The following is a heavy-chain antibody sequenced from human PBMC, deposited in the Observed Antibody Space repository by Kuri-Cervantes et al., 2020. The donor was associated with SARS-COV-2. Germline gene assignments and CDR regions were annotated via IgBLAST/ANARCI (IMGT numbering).Heavy chain of an antibody. CDR3: ARDYYDFWGGYYVPYYYYYYGMDV. CDR2: ISSSSSTI. CDR1: GFTFSSYS. J-gene: IGHJ6*02. Sequence: GGSLRLSCAASGFTFSSYSMNWVRQAPGKGLEWVSYISSSSSTIYYADSVKGRFTISRDNAKNSLYLQMNSLRAEDTAVYYCARDYYDFWGGYYVPYYYYYYGMDVWGQGTTVTVSS. D-gene: IGHD3-3*01. V-gene: IGHV3-48*01.